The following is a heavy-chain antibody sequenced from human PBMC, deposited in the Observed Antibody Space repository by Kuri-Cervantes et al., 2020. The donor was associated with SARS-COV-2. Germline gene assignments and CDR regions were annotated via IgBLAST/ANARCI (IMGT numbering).Heavy chain of an antibody. CDR2: IYTSGST. J-gene: IGHJ6*02. CDR3: ARDRREITIFGAIYYGMDV. D-gene: IGHD3-3*01. CDR1: GGSISSSTYY. Sequence: TLSLTCTVSGGSISSSTYYWGWIRQPAGKGLEWIGRIYTSGSTNYNPSLKSRVTISVDTSKNQFSLKLSSVTAADTAVYYCARDRREITIFGAIYYGMDVWGQGTTVTVSS. V-gene: IGHV4-61*02.